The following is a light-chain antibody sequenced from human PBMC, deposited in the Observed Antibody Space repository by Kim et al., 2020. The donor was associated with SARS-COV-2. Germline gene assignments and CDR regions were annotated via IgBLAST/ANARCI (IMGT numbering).Light chain of an antibody. CDR2: GAS. J-gene: IGKJ2*01. CDR3: QQYGSAPMYT. Sequence: SPGESATPSCRASDYVSSNYVAWYQQKPGQAPSLLIYGASTRATGTPDRFSGSGTGTDFTLTISRLEPEDFAVYYCQQYGSAPMYTFGQGTKLEI. V-gene: IGKV3-20*01. CDR1: DYVSSNY.